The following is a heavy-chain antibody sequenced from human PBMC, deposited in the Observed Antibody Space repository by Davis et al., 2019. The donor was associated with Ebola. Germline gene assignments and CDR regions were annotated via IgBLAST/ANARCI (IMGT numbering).Heavy chain of an antibody. J-gene: IGHJ6*04. Sequence: PSETLSLTCTVSGGSISSGGYYWSWIRQHPGKGLEWIGYIYYSGSTYYNPSLESRVTISVDTSKNQFSLKLSSVTAADTAVYYCARTRLRYFDRSSMDVWGKGTTVTVSS. CDR2: IYYSGST. D-gene: IGHD3-9*01. CDR1: GGSISSGGYY. V-gene: IGHV4-31*03. CDR3: ARTRLRYFDRSSMDV.